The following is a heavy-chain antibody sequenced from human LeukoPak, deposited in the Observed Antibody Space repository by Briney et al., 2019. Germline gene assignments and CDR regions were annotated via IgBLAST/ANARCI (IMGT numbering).Heavy chain of an antibody. Sequence: GGSLRLSCVASGFTSGHIFSNYWMSWVRQAPGKGLEWVANINQDGGETYYVDSVKGRFTITRDNAKKSVSLQMNSLRAEDTATYYCSAIFYHWGQGTLVTVSS. CDR3: SAIFYH. J-gene: IGHJ4*02. V-gene: IGHV3-7*01. CDR1: GFTSGHIFSNYW. D-gene: IGHD2-2*01. CDR2: INQDGGET.